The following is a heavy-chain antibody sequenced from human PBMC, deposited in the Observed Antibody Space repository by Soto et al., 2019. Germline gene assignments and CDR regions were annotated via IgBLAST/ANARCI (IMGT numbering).Heavy chain of an antibody. V-gene: IGHV3-23*01. CDR1: GFTFSSYV. Sequence: EVQLLESGGGLVQPGGSLRLSCAASGFTFSSYVMSWVRQAPGQGLEWVSGISGSAGSTYYADSVKGRLTISRDNSKNTLYLQMNSLRAEDTAVYFCAKDYISSGYFDYWGQGTLVTVSS. CDR3: AKDYISSGYFDY. CDR2: ISGSAGST. D-gene: IGHD6-6*01. J-gene: IGHJ4*02.